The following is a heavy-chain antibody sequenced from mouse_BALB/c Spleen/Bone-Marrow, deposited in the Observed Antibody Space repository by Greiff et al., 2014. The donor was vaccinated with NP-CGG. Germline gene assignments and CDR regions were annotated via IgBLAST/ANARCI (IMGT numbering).Heavy chain of an antibody. D-gene: IGHD2-1*01. CDR3: AIYYGNYYAMDY. Sequence: EVQVVESGAELVKPGASVKLSCTASGFNIKDTYMHWVKQRPEQGLEWIGRIDPANGNTKYDPKFQGKATITADTSSNTAYLQLSSLTSEDTAVYYRAIYYGNYYAMDYWGQGTSVTVSS. V-gene: IGHV14-3*02. CDR2: IDPANGNT. J-gene: IGHJ4*01. CDR1: GFNIKDTY.